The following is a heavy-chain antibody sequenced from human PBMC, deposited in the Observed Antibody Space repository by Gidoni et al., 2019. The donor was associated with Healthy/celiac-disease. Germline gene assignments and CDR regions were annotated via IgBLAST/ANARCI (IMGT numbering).Heavy chain of an antibody. J-gene: IGHJ4*02. D-gene: IGHD3-10*01. CDR2: INPSGGST. V-gene: IGHV1-46*01. Sequence: QVQLVQSGAEVKKPGASVKASCMASGYTFTSYYMHWVRQAPGQGLEWMGIINPSGGSTSYAQKFQGRVTMTRDTSTSTVYMELSSLRSEDTAVYYCARDLPITMVRGEGPFDYWGQGTLVTVSS. CDR1: GYTFTSYY. CDR3: ARDLPITMVRGEGPFDY.